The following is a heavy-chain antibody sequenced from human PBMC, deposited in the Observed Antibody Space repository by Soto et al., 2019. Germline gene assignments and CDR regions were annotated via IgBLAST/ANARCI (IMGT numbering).Heavy chain of an antibody. V-gene: IGHV3-33*01. CDR1: GFTFSSYG. CDR2: IWYDGTNE. J-gene: IGHJ4*02. D-gene: IGHD3-16*01. Sequence: QVQLVASGGGVVQPGRSLRLSCAASGFTFSSYGMHWVRQAPGKGLEWVAVIWYDGTNEYYADSVKGRFTISRDNSKNTVYLQMNSLRAEDTAVYRCAREGGGSDSLDFWGQGTLVTVSS. CDR3: AREGGGSDSLDF.